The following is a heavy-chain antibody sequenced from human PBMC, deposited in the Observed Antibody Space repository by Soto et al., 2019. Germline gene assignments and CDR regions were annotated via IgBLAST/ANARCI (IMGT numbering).Heavy chain of an antibody. D-gene: IGHD1-26*01. CDR1: GYTFTGYY. CDR3: ARELSLSAYVKWYYGMDV. J-gene: IGHJ6*02. V-gene: IGHV1-2*02. CDR2: INPNTGGT. Sequence: ASVKVSCKASGYTFTGYYIYWVRQAPGEGLEWMAWINPNTGGTNYAQRFQGRVTLTRDTSISTAYMELSGLRSDDTAVYHCARELSLSAYVKWYYGMDVWGQGTTVTVSS.